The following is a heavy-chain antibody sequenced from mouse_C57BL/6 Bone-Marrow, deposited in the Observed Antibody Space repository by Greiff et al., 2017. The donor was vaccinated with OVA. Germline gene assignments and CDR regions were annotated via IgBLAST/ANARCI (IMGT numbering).Heavy chain of an antibody. J-gene: IGHJ4*01. D-gene: IGHD1-1*01. V-gene: IGHV5-9-1*02. CDR2: ISSGGDYI. Sequence: EVKVVESGEGLVKPGGSLKLSCAASGFTFSSYAMSWVRQTPEKRLEWVAYISSGGDYIYYADTVKGRSTIARDKARNTLYLQISSLKSEDTAMYNCTRLRDAMDYGGQGTSVTVSA. CDR3: TRLRDAMDY. CDR1: GFTFSSYA.